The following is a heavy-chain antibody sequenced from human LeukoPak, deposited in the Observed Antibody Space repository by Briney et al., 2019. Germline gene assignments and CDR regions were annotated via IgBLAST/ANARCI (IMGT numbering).Heavy chain of an antibody. CDR3: ARDRTTVKLGAFDI. Sequence: GGSLRLSCTASGFTFDTYAMSWVRQAPGRGLEWISGISDNGHSTYYADSVKGRFTISRDNSKNTLSLQMNSLRAEDTAVYYCARDRTTVKLGAFDIWGQGTMVTVSS. CDR2: ISDNGHST. CDR1: GFTFDTYA. J-gene: IGHJ3*02. D-gene: IGHD4-17*01. V-gene: IGHV3-23*01.